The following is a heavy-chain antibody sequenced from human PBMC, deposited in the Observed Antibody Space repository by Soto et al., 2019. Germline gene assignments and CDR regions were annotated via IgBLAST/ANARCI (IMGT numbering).Heavy chain of an antibody. J-gene: IGHJ4*02. CDR3: ARALTGSITIFGVASYYFDN. V-gene: IGHV1-46*01. Sequence: APVKVSSKASAYTFPSYYMHRVRQAPGQGLGCMGIIYPNVGSTSYAQKYQGRVTMTRDTSTSTVYMERSSRRSEDTAVYYCARALTGSITIFGVASYYFDNWGQGTPVTVAS. CDR1: AYTFPSYY. CDR2: IYPNVGST. D-gene: IGHD3-3*01.